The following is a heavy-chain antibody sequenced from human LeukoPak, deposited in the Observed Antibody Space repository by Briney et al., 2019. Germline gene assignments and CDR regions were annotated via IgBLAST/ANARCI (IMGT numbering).Heavy chain of an antibody. CDR1: GFTFSSYA. V-gene: IGHV3-23*01. D-gene: IGHD6-13*01. J-gene: IGHJ4*02. CDR3: AKDRTGDSSSWYGYFDY. CDR2: ISGSGGST. Sequence: GGSLRLSCAASGFTFSSYAMSWVRQAPGKGLEWVSAISGSGGSTYYADSVKGRFTISRDNSRNTLYLQMNSLRAEDTAVYYCAKDRTGDSSSWYGYFDYWGQGTLVTVSS.